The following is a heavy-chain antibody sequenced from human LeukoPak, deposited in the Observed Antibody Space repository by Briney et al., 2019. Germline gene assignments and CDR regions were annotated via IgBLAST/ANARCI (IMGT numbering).Heavy chain of an antibody. CDR1: GGSISSYY. V-gene: IGHV4-4*07. J-gene: IGHJ4*02. D-gene: IGHD3-3*01. CDR2: IYTSGST. CDR3: AREPHYDFWSGPTADY. Sequence: SETLSLTCTVSGGSISSYYWSWIRQPAGKGLEWIGRIYTSGSTNYNPSLKSRVTMSVDTSKNQFSLKLSSVTAADTAVYYCAREPHYDFWSGPTADYWGQGTLVTVSS.